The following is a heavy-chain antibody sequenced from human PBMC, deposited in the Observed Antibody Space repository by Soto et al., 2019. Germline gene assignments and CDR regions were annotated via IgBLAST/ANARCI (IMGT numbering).Heavy chain of an antibody. Sequence: GSLRLSCAASGFTVSSNYMSWVRQAPGKGLEWVSVIYSGGSTYYTDSVKGRFTISRHNSNNTLYLQMNSLRAEDTAVYYCARLRSSGSYYYGMDVWGQGTTVTVSS. V-gene: IGHV3-53*04. J-gene: IGHJ6*02. CDR2: IYSGGST. CDR3: ARLRSSGSYYYGMDV. D-gene: IGHD3-10*01. CDR1: GFTVSSNY.